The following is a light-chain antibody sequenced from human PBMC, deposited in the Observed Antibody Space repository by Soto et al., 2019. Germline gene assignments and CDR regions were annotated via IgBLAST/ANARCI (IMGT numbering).Light chain of an antibody. V-gene: IGKV3-20*01. Sequence: EVVLTHSQATLSLSPCERATLSFRASPSVTNFLAWYQQKPGQAPRLLIYAASSRATGIPDRFSGGGSGTDFTLTISRLEPEDFAVYYCQQCGSSPWTFGQGTKVDI. CDR3: QQCGSSPWT. CDR2: AAS. J-gene: IGKJ1*01. CDR1: PSVTNF.